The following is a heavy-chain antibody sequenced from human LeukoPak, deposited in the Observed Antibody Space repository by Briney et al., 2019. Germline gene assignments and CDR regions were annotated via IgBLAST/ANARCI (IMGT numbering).Heavy chain of an antibody. CDR2: IKQDGSEK. J-gene: IGHJ4*02. D-gene: IGHD6-19*01. CDR1: GFTFSXXX. V-gene: IGHV3-7*01. CDR3: ARVQWLVPFDY. Sequence: XASGFTFSXXXXSWVRXAPGXXXEWVANIKQDGSEKYYVDSVKGRFTISRDNAKNSLYLQMNSLRAEDTAVYYCARVQWLVPFDYWGQGTLVTVSS.